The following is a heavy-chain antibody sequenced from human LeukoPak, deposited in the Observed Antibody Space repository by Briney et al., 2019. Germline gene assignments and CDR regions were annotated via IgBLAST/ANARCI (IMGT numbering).Heavy chain of an antibody. D-gene: IGHD3-22*01. CDR1: GGSISSYY. J-gene: IGHJ4*02. Sequence: SETLSLTCTVSGGSISSYYWSWIRQPPGKGLEWIGYIYYSGSTNYNPSLKSRVTISVDTSKNQFSLKLSSVTAADTAVYCCARVGGYYDSSGYYYHLDYWGQGTLVTVSS. V-gene: IGHV4-59*01. CDR2: IYYSGST. CDR3: ARVGGYYDSSGYYYHLDY.